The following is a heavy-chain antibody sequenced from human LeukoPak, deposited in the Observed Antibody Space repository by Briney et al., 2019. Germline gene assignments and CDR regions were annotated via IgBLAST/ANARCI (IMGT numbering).Heavy chain of an antibody. D-gene: IGHD3-22*01. Sequence: KPGGSLRLSCAASGFTFSSYSMNWVRQAPGKGLEWVSSISSSSSYIYYADSVKGRFTISRDNAKNSLYLQMNSLRAEDTAVYYCARAGIPRSIGWLPPLDYWGQGTLVTVSS. CDR1: GFTFSSYS. CDR2: ISSSSSYI. V-gene: IGHV3-21*01. J-gene: IGHJ4*02. CDR3: ARAGIPRSIGWLPPLDY.